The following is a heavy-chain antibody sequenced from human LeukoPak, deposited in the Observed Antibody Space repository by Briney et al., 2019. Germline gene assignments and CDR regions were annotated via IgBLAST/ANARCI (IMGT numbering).Heavy chain of an antibody. V-gene: IGHV3-21*01. Sequence: GGSLRLSCAASGFTFSSYSMNWVRQAPGKGLEWVSSISSGSSYIYYADSVKGRFTISRDNAKNSLYLQMNSLRAEDTAVYYCARDREFVDYGSGSSDAFDIWGQGTMVTVSS. CDR3: ARDREFVDYGSGSSDAFDI. CDR2: ISSGSSYI. D-gene: IGHD3-10*01. J-gene: IGHJ3*02. CDR1: GFTFSSYS.